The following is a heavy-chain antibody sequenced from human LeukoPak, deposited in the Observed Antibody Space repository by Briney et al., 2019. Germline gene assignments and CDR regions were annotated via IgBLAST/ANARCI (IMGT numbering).Heavy chain of an antibody. Sequence: GGSLRLSCAASGFTFSSYAMHWVRQAPGKGLEYVSAISSNGGSTYYANSVKGRFTISRDNSKNTLYLQMGSLRAEDMAVYYCAGGGGNDYWGQGTLVTVSS. CDR3: AGGGGNDY. D-gene: IGHD2-15*01. CDR2: ISSNGGST. CDR1: GFTFSSYA. V-gene: IGHV3-64*01. J-gene: IGHJ4*02.